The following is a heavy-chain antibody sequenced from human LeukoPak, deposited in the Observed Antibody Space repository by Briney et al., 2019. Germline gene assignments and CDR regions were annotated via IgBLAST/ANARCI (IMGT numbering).Heavy chain of an antibody. J-gene: IGHJ4*02. V-gene: IGHV3-48*01. CDR3: ARDFLEDDY. CDR2: ISSSSSTI. D-gene: IGHD3-3*01. Sequence: GGSLRLSCAASGFTFSNYNMNWVRQAPGKGLEWVSYISSSSSTIHYAESVKGRFTISRDNARNSLYLQMNSLRAEDTAVYYCARDFLEDDYWGQGTLVTVFS. CDR1: GFTFSNYN.